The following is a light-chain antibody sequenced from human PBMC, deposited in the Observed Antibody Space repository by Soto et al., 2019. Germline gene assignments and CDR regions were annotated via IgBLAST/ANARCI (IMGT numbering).Light chain of an antibody. Sequence: QLVLTQSPSASGTPGQRVTISCSGSSSNIGSNTVNWYQQLPGTAPKLLIYSHNQRPSGVPDRFSGSKSGTSASLAISGLQSEDEGDYYCAAWDDSLNGVVFGGGTKLTVL. CDR1: SSNIGSNT. CDR3: AAWDDSLNGVV. J-gene: IGLJ2*01. V-gene: IGLV1-44*01. CDR2: SHN.